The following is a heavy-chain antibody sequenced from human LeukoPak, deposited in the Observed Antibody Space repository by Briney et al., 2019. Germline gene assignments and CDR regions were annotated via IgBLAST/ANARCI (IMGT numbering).Heavy chain of an antibody. V-gene: IGHV3-69-1*02. Sequence: GGSLRLSCEASGFTFRDHCMNWVRQAPGKGLEWVSYICATISYADSVRGRFTISRDNAKNSLYLEMNSLRDEDTAVYYCVQDFDYNFDYWGQGALVTVSS. D-gene: IGHD4-11*01. CDR2: ICATI. J-gene: IGHJ4*02. CDR1: GFTFRDHC. CDR3: VQDFDYNFDY.